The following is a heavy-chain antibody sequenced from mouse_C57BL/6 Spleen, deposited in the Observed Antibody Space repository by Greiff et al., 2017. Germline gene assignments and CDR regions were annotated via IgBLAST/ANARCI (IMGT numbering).Heavy chain of an antibody. V-gene: IGHV10-3*01. CDR1: GFTFNTYA. CDR3: EREGSTMVTTWGAMDY. Sequence: VQLQQSGGGLVQPKGSLKLSCAASGFTFNTYAMHWVRQAPGKGLEWVARIRNKSSNYATYYADSVKDRFTISRDDSQSMLYLQMNNLKTEDTAMYDCEREGSTMVTTWGAMDYWGQGTSVTVSS. J-gene: IGHJ4*01. CDR2: IRNKSSNYAT. D-gene: IGHD2-2*01.